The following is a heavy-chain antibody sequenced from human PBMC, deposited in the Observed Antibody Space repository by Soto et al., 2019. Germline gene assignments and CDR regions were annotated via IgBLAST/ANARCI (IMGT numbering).Heavy chain of an antibody. V-gene: IGHV4-59*01. CDR3: ASPRYSSGWYGWFDP. D-gene: IGHD6-19*01. CDR2: IYYSGST. Sequence: SETLSLTCTVSGGSISSYYWSWIRQPPGKGLEWIGYIYYSGSTNYNPSLKSRVTVSVDTSKNQFSLRLSSVTAADTAVYYCASPRYSSGWYGWFDPWGQGTLVTVS. CDR1: GGSISSYY. J-gene: IGHJ5*02.